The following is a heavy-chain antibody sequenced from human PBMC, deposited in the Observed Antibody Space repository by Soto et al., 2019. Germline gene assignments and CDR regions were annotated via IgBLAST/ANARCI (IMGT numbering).Heavy chain of an antibody. CDR2: ISAYNGNT. Sequence: ASVKVSCKASGYTFTSYGISWVRQAPGQGLEWMGWISAYNGNTNYAQKLQGRVTMTTDTSTSTAYMELRSLRSDDTAVYYCARAITRVRGVTQTNNWFDPWGKGTLVTVSS. CDR3: ARAITRVRGVTQTNNWFDP. J-gene: IGHJ5*02. D-gene: IGHD3-10*01. CDR1: GYTFTSYG. V-gene: IGHV1-18*01.